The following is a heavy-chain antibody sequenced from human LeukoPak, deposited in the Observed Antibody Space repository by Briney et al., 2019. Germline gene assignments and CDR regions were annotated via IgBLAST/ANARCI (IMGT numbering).Heavy chain of an antibody. Sequence: GGSLRLSCAASGFTFSGYWMSWVRQAPGKGLEWVANIKQDGSEKYYVDSVKGRFTTSRDNSKNTLYLQMNSLRAEDTAVYYCAKEIDSSGYIYYYYGMDVWGQGTTVTVSS. CDR2: IKQDGSEK. J-gene: IGHJ6*02. CDR1: GFTFSGYW. V-gene: IGHV3-7*01. D-gene: IGHD3-22*01. CDR3: AKEIDSSGYIYYYYGMDV.